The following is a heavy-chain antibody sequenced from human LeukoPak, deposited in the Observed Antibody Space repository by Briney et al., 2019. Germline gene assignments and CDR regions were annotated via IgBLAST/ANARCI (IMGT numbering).Heavy chain of an antibody. CDR1: GFTFSSYG. J-gene: IGHJ4*02. D-gene: IGHD3-16*02. CDR3: ANQRNDYVWGSYRYKPRGFDY. V-gene: IGHV3-30*02. Sequence: GGSLRLSCAASGFTFSSYGMHWVRQAPGKGLEWVAFIRYDGSNKYYADSVKGRFTISRDNSKNTLYLQMNSLRAEDTAVYYCANQRNDYVWGSYRYKPRGFDYWGLGTLVTVSS. CDR2: IRYDGSNK.